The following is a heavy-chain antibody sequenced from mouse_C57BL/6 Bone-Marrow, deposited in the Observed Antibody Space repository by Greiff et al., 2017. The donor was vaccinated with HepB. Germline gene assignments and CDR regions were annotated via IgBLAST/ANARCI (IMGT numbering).Heavy chain of an antibody. Sequence: DVHLVESGGGLVQPKGSLKLSCAASGFSFNTYAMNWVRQAPGKGLEWVARIRSKSNNYATYYADSVKDRFTISRDDSESMLYLQMNNLKTEDTAMYYCVRGPSITTVVAKDYYAMDYWGQGTSVTVSS. D-gene: IGHD1-1*01. CDR1: GFSFNTYA. V-gene: IGHV10-1*01. CDR2: IRSKSNNYAT. J-gene: IGHJ4*01. CDR3: VRGPSITTVVAKDYYAMDY.